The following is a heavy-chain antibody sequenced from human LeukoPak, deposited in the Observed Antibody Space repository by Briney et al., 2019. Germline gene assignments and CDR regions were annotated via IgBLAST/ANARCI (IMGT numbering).Heavy chain of an antibody. Sequence: SVKVSCKASGGTFSNYAINWVRQAPGRGLDWLGGIVPVLGTANYAQKFQGRVTITTDESTSTVYMELSSLRSEDTAVYYCATAWFEQLVVAGAFEIWGQGTMVTVSS. CDR3: ATAWFEQLVVAGAFEI. V-gene: IGHV1-69*05. J-gene: IGHJ3*02. D-gene: IGHD6-6*01. CDR2: IVPVLGTA. CDR1: GGTFSNYA.